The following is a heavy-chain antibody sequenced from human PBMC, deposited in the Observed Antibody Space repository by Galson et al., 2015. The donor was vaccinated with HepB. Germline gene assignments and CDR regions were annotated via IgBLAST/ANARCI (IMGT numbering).Heavy chain of an antibody. D-gene: IGHD3-10*01. CDR2: ISVSGGST. J-gene: IGHJ5*02. CDR3: AKEGMIRGPWVSWFDP. CDR1: GFTFGSYA. Sequence: SLRLSCAASGFTFGSYAMTWVRQAPGEGLEWVSGISVSGGSTYYADSVKGRFTISRDNSKNTLYLQMNSLRAEDTAVYYCAKEGMIRGPWVSWFDPWGQGTLVTVSS. V-gene: IGHV3-23*01.